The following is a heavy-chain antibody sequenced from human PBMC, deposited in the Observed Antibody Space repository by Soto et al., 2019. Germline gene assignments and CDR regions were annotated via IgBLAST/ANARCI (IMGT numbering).Heavy chain of an antibody. V-gene: IGHV5-51*01. CDR2: IYPGDSDT. Sequence: GESLKISCKGSGYSFTNYWIGWVRQMPGKGLEWMGIIYPGDSDTRYSPSLQGQVIISVDQSISTAYLQWSSLQASATAMYYCARPDYNYAYFDFWGQGTLVTVSS. D-gene: IGHD5-18*01. CDR1: GYSFTNYW. J-gene: IGHJ4*02. CDR3: ARPDYNYAYFDF.